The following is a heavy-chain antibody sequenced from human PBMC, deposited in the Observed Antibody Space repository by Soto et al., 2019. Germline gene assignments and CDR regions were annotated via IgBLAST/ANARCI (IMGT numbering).Heavy chain of an antibody. V-gene: IGHV4-30-2*01. CDR1: GGSISSGGYP. J-gene: IGHJ4*02. Sequence: SETLSLTCAVSGGSISSGGYPWSWIRQPPGKGLEWIGYIYHSGSTYYNPSLKSRVTISVDRSKNQFSLKLSSVTAADTAVYYCATAPGPYWGQGTLVTVSS. CDR2: IYHSGST. CDR3: ATAPGPY.